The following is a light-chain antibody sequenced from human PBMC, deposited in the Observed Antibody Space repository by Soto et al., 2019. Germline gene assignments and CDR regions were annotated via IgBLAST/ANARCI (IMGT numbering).Light chain of an antibody. CDR2: TAS. CDR3: QQYNSYSWT. Sequence: DIQMTQSPSTLSASVGDRVTITCRASQSISSWLAWYQQKPGKAPKLLINTASSLESGVPSRFSGSGSGTEFTLTISSLQPDDFATYYCQQYNSYSWTFGQGTKVEIK. CDR1: QSISSW. J-gene: IGKJ1*01. V-gene: IGKV1-5*03.